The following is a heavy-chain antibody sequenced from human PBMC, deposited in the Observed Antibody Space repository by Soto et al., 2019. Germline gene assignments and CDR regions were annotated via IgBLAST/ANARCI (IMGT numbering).Heavy chain of an antibody. CDR3: ARDLGMYYFDY. V-gene: IGHV1-3*01. Sequence: ASVKVSCKASGYTFTSYAMHWVRQAPGQRLEWMGWINAGNGNTKYSQKFQGRVTITRDTSATTAYMQLSSLRSEDTAVYYCARDLGMYYFDYWGQGTLVTVSS. J-gene: IGHJ4*02. D-gene: IGHD1-26*01. CDR2: INAGNGNT. CDR1: GYTFTSYA.